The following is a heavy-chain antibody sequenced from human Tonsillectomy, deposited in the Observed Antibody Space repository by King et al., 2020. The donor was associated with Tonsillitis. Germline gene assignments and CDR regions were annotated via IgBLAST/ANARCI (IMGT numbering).Heavy chain of an antibody. Sequence: QEQLLQSGAEVKKPGSSVKVSCKASGGTFSSYNIRWVRQAPGQGLEWMGRIIPILDITNYAQKFQGRVTITADKSTSTAYMELTSLRSEDTAFYYCAREGYCGGDCYSGLVDYWGQGTLVTVSS. J-gene: IGHJ4*02. CDR3: AREGYCGGDCYSGLVDY. D-gene: IGHD2-21*02. V-gene: IGHV1-69*09. CDR1: GGTFSSYN. CDR2: IIPILDIT.